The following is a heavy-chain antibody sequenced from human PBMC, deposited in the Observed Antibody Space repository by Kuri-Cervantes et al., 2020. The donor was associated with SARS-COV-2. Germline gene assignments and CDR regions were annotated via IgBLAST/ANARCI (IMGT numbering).Heavy chain of an antibody. CDR1: GFTFTSSA. D-gene: IGHD3-3*01. CDR2: IVVGSGNT. J-gene: IGHJ4*02. V-gene: IGHV1-58*01. Sequence: SCKASGFTFTSSAVQWVRQARGQRLEWIGWIVVGSGNTNYAQKFQERVAITGDMSTSTAYMELSSLRSEDTAVYYCAATVLNIQKPTIFGVVIIPFDYWGQGTLVTVSS. CDR3: AATVLNIQKPTIFGVVIIPFDY.